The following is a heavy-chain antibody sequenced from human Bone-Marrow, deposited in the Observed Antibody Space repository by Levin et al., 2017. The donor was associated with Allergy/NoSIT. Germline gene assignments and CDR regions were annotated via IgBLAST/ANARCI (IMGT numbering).Heavy chain of an antibody. V-gene: IGHV4-30-2*01. J-gene: IGHJ4*02. Sequence: SETLSLTCAVSGDSISSGGYSWSWIRQPPGKGLEWIVYIYHSGSTYYNPSLESRGTISVDSSKNQFSLKLTSVTAADTAVYYCARAFCTNAVSDSANYYFDYWGPGTLVTVSS. CDR3: ARAFCTNAVSDSANYYFDY. CDR2: IYHSGST. CDR1: GDSISSGGYS. D-gene: IGHD2-8*01.